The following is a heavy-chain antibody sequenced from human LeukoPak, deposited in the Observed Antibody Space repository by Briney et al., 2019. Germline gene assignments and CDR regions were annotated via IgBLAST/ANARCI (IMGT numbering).Heavy chain of an antibody. V-gene: IGHV1-69*04. CDR3: ATLTTVTTLYYYYGMDV. CDR2: IIPILGIA. D-gene: IGHD4-11*01. CDR1: GGTFSSYA. Sequence: SVKVSCKASGGTFSSYAISWVRQAPGQGLEWMGRIIPILGIANYAQKFQGRVTITADKSTSTAYMELSSLRPEDTAVYYCATLTTVTTLYYYYGMDVWGQGTTVTVSS. J-gene: IGHJ6*02.